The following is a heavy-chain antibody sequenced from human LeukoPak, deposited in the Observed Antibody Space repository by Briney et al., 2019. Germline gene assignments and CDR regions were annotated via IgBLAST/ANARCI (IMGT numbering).Heavy chain of an antibody. CDR3: AKENRVVVVAAIQYFDY. Sequence: PGGSLRLSCTASGFTFINYSMNWVRQAPGKGLEWVSAISGSGGSTYYADSVKGRFTISRDNSKNTLYLQMNSLRAEDTAVYYCAKENRVVVVAAIQYFDYWGQGTLVTVSS. CDR2: ISGSGGST. V-gene: IGHV3-23*01. D-gene: IGHD2-15*01. CDR1: GFTFINYS. J-gene: IGHJ4*02.